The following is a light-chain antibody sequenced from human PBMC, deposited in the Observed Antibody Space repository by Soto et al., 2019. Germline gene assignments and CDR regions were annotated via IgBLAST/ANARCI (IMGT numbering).Light chain of an antibody. Sequence: EIVLTQSPATLSLSPGERAALSCRASQSVSSSYLAWYQQKPGQAPRLLIYGASNRATGIPDRFSGSGSGTDFTLTISRLEPEDFAVYYCQQYDNSPLTFGGGTKVEIK. J-gene: IGKJ4*01. CDR2: GAS. V-gene: IGKV3-20*01. CDR1: QSVSSSY. CDR3: QQYDNSPLT.